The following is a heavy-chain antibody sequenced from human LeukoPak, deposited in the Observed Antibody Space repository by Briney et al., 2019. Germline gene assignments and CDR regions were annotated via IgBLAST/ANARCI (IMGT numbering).Heavy chain of an antibody. CDR2: IKSKTDGGTT. J-gene: IGHJ4*02. CDR3: TTVGWATLKYYFDY. CDR1: GFTFSNAW. Sequence: GGSLRLSCAASGFTFSNAWMSWVRQAPGKGLEWVGRIKSKTDGGTTDYAAPVKGRFTISRDDSKNTLYLQMNSLKTEDTAVYYCTTVGWATLKYYFDYWGQGTLVTVSS. V-gene: IGHV3-15*01. D-gene: IGHD2-15*01.